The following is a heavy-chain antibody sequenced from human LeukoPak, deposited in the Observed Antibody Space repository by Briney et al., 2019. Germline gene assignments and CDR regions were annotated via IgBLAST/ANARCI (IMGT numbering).Heavy chain of an antibody. V-gene: IGHV5-51*01. D-gene: IGHD1-1*01. CDR1: GYSFTSYW. CDR3: ARLGTGLSYYYYIDV. CDR2: IYPGDSDT. Sequence: GESLKISCKGSGYSFTSYWIGWVRQMPGKGLEWMGIIYPGDSDTRYSPSFQGQVTISADKSISTADLQWSSLKASGTAMYYCARLGTGLSYYYYIDVWGKGTTVTVSS. J-gene: IGHJ6*03.